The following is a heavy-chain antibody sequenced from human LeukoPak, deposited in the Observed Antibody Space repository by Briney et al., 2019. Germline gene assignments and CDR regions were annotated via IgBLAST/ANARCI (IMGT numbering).Heavy chain of an antibody. CDR2: ISAYNGNT. Sequence: ASVKVSCXASGYTFTSYGISWVRQARGQGLEWMAWISAYNGNTNYAQKLQGRVTMTTDTSTSTAYMELRSLRSDDTAVYYCARGKIAAAGDAFDIWGQGTMVTVSS. D-gene: IGHD6-13*01. CDR1: GYTFTSYG. V-gene: IGHV1-18*01. J-gene: IGHJ3*02. CDR3: ARGKIAAAGDAFDI.